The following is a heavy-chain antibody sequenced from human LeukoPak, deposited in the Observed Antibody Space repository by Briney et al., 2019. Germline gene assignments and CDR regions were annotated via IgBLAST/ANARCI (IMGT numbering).Heavy chain of an antibody. J-gene: IGHJ4*02. CDR3: ANNPSSTSCYDLCGY. CDR2: ISGSGGST. CDR1: GFTFSSYA. V-gene: IGHV3-23*01. Sequence: PGGSLRLSCAASGFTFSSYAMSWVHQAPGKGLEWVSAISGSGGSTYYADSVKGRFTISRDNSKNTLYLQMNSLRAEDTAVYYCANNPSSTSCYDLCGYWGQGTLVTVSS. D-gene: IGHD2-2*01.